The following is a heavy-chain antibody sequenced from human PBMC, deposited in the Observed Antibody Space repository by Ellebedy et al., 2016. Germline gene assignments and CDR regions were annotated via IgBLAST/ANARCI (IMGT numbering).Heavy chain of an antibody. D-gene: IGHD3-3*01. Sequence: GESLKISXAASGFTFSSYAMSWVRQAPGKGLEWVSAISGSGGSTYYADSVKGRFTISRDNSKNTLYLQMNSLRAEDTAVYYCAKSLSGSSSGYWGQGTLVTVSS. CDR2: ISGSGGST. CDR3: AKSLSGSSSGY. J-gene: IGHJ4*02. CDR1: GFTFSSYA. V-gene: IGHV3-23*01.